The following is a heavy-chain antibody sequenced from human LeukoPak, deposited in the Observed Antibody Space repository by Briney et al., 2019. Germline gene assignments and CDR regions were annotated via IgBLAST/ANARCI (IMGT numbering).Heavy chain of an antibody. CDR2: INPNSGGT. V-gene: IGHV1-2*02. CDR3: ARGFQRLEHWDWLDP. J-gene: IGHJ5*02. CDR1: GYTFSAYY. D-gene: IGHD6-25*01. Sequence: GASVKVSCKASGYTFSAYYMHWVRQAPGQGLEWMGWINPNSGGTNYAQKFQGRVTMTRVTSIATAYMELNRLRSDDAAVYYCARGFQRLEHWDWLDPWGQGTLVTVAS.